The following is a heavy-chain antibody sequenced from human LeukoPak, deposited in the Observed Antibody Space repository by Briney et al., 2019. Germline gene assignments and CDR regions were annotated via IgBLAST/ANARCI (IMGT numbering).Heavy chain of an antibody. CDR2: ISGSGGST. D-gene: IGHD5-12*01. V-gene: IGHV3-23*01. J-gene: IGHJ6*02. CDR1: GFTFSSYA. CDR3: AKDLPSYSGYETYGMDV. Sequence: TGGSLRLSCAASGFTFSSYAMSWVRQAPGKGLEWVSAISGSGGSTYYADSVKGRFTISRDNSKNTLYLQMNSLRAEDTAVYYCAKDLPSYSGYETYGMDVWGQGTTVTVSS.